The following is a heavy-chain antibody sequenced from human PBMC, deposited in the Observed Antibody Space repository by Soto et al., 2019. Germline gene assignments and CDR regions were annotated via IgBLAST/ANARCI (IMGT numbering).Heavy chain of an antibody. V-gene: IGHV1-69*01. J-gene: IGHJ3*01. CDR1: GGTFSNSG. D-gene: IGHD3-16*01. CDR3: ARRLDDRADEGFDV. Sequence: QLHLVQSGAEVKKPGSSLKVSCKASGGTFSNSGISWVRQAPGQGLEWMGGIIPIFGTTKYAQNFQDRVTITAEESTSTTYMELSSLRAEDTAVYYCARRLDDRADEGFDVWGEGTAVTVSA. CDR2: IIPIFGTT.